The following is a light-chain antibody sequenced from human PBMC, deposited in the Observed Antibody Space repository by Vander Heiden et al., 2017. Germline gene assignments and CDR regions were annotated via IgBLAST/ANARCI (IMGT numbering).Light chain of an antibody. J-gene: IGKJ4*01. CDR2: DAS. V-gene: IGKV3-20*01. CDR3: QQYGNSPLT. CDR1: QSVSGNM. Sequence: VLTQTPGTLSLSPGERAALSCRASQSVSGNMLAWYRQKPGQAPRLLISDASNRATGIPDRFSASGSGTDFTLTISRLEPEDFAVYYCQQYGNSPLTLGGGTEVESK.